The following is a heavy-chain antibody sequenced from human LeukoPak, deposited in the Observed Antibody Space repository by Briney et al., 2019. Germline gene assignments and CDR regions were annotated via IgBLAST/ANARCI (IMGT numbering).Heavy chain of an antibody. CDR3: AKWSHFGRKMVRGVDEYYFDY. CDR2: IYYSGST. Sequence: PSETLSLTCTVSGGSVSSGSYYWSWIRQPPGKGLEWIVYIYYSGSTNYNPSPKSRVTISVDTSKNQFSLKLSSVTAADTAVYYCAKWSHFGRKMVRGVDEYYFDYWGQGTLVTVSS. CDR1: GGSVSSGSYY. V-gene: IGHV4-61*01. J-gene: IGHJ4*02. D-gene: IGHD3-10*01.